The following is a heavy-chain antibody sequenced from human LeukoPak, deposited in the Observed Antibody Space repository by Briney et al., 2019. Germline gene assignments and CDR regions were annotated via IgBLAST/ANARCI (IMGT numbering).Heavy chain of an antibody. V-gene: IGHV3-53*01. CDR2: IYSGGST. Sequence: GGSLRLSCAASGFTVSSNYMSWVRQAPGKGLEWVSVIYSGGSTYYANSVKGRITISRDNSKNTLYLQMNSLRAEDTAVYYCAIAAVAGTEWDWFDAWGQGTLVTVSS. CDR1: GFTVSSNY. D-gene: IGHD6-19*01. J-gene: IGHJ5*02. CDR3: AIAAVAGTEWDWFDA.